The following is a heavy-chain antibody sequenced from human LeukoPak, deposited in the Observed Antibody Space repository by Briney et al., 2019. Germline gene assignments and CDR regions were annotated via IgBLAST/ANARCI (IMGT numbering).Heavy chain of an antibody. Sequence: GASVKVSCKTSEYTFTAYYIHWVRQAPGQGLEWMGWINPNSGGTNYAQKFQGGVAMTRDTSISTAYMELNSLRSDDTAVYYCARVRIAVSGTLGYWGQGTLVTVSS. D-gene: IGHD6-19*01. V-gene: IGHV1-2*02. CDR3: ARVRIAVSGTLGY. CDR1: EYTFTAYY. CDR2: INPNSGGT. J-gene: IGHJ4*02.